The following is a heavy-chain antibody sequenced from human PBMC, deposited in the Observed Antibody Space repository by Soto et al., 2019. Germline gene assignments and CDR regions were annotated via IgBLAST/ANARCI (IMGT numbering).Heavy chain of an antibody. J-gene: IGHJ4*02. Sequence: ETLSLTCTVSEVSVSSGSFYWAWIRQPPGKGLEWIGFGSYSGATNYKPYLQRRATISVDTSMSQISLKVSSVTCADTAVYLFARGATVTQFDYWGLGTLVTVSS. CDR1: EVSVSSGSFY. D-gene: IGHD4-17*01. CDR3: ARGATVTQFDY. CDR2: GSYSGAT. V-gene: IGHV4-61*01.